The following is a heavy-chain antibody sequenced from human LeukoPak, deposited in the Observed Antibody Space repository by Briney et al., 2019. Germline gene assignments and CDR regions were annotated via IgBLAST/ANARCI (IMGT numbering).Heavy chain of an antibody. CDR2: IYSSGST. Sequence: SQTLSLTCTVSGGSISSGGYYWSWIRQHPGKGLEWIGYIYSSGSTYYNPSLQSRVTISVDTSKNQFSLRLNSVTAADTAVYYCARANFLYCSSTTCLFDYWGQGTLVTVSS. CDR1: GGSISSGGYY. V-gene: IGHV4-31*03. CDR3: ARANFLYCSSTTCLFDY. D-gene: IGHD2-2*01. J-gene: IGHJ4*02.